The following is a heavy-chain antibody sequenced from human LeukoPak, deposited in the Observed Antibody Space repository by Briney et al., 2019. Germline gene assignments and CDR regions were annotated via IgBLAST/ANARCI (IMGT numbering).Heavy chain of an antibody. V-gene: IGHV4-34*01. J-gene: IGHJ3*02. CDR2: INHSGST. Sequence: TSETLSLTCAVYGGSFSGYYWSWIRQPPGKGLEWIGEINHSGSTNYNPSLKSRVTISVDTSKNQFSLKLSSVTAADTAVYYCARDSDREMMGDAFDIWGQGTMVTVSS. CDR1: GGSFSGYY. D-gene: IGHD2-21*01. CDR3: ARDSDREMMGDAFDI.